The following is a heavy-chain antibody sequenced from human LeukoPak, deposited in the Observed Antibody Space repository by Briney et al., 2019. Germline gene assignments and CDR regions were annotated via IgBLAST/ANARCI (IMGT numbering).Heavy chain of an antibody. D-gene: IGHD3-10*01. Sequence: SETLSLTCTVSGGSISSGSYYWSWIRQPAGKGLEWIGRIYTSGSTNYNPSLKSRVTISVDTSKNQFSLKLSSVTAADTAVYYCARDASYGSGNWFDPWGQGTLVTVSS. CDR3: ARDASYGSGNWFDP. CDR2: IYTSGST. CDR1: GGSISSGSYY. V-gene: IGHV4-61*02. J-gene: IGHJ5*02.